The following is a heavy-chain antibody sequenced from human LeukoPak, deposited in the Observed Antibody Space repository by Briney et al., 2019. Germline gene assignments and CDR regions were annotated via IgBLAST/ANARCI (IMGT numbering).Heavy chain of an antibody. J-gene: IGHJ4*02. CDR2: ISTSKGDT. V-gene: IGHV1-18*01. D-gene: IGHD4-11*01. CDR3: ARDWPIVITDY. CDR1: GYTFTSYG. Sequence: ASVKVSCKASGYTFTSYGISWVRQAPGQGLEWMGWISTSKGDTNYAQKFKGRLTMTTDRSTSTAYMELRSLSSDDTAVYYCARDWPIVITDYWGQGTLVTVSS.